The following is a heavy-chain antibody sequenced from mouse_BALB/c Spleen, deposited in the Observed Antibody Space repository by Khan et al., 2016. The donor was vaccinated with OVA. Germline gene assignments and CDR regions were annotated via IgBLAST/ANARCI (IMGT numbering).Heavy chain of an antibody. J-gene: IGHJ3*01. D-gene: IGHD2-4*01. V-gene: IGHV1-61*01. Sequence: QVQLKESGAELVRPGASVKLSCKASGYTFTTYWMNWMKQRPGQGLEWIGMIDPSDSNTHYNQMFKVKATLTVDKSSTTAYMQLSSLTSEDSAVYYCARVYYDDGGFAYWGQGTLVTVSA. CDR2: IDPSDSNT. CDR1: GYTFTTYW. CDR3: ARVYYDDGGFAY.